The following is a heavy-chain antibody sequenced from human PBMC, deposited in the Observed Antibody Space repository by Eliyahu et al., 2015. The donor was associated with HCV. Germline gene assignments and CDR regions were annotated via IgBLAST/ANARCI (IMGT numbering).Heavy chain of an antibody. Sequence: EVQLVESGGGLVKPGGSLRLSCAASGFTFSXYXXNWVRQAPGKGLEWVSSISSSSSYIYYADSVKGRFTISRDNAKNSLYLQMNSLRAEDTAVYYCARDDCSSTSCYARGGYGMDVWGQGTTVTVSS. D-gene: IGHD2-2*01. V-gene: IGHV3-21*01. CDR2: ISSSSSYI. J-gene: IGHJ6*02. CDR3: ARDDCSSTSCYARGGYGMDV. CDR1: GFTFSXYX.